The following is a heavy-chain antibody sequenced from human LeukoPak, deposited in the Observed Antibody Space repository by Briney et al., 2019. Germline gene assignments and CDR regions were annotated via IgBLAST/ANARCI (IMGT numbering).Heavy chain of an antibody. Sequence: ASVKVSCTASGYTFTGYYMHWVRQAPGQGLEWMGWINPNSGGTNYAQKFQGRVTMTRDTSISTAYMELSRLRSDDTAVYYCARDLGFARDFWSGYPAYYFDYWGQGTLVTVSS. D-gene: IGHD3-3*01. CDR2: INPNSGGT. CDR1: GYTFTGYY. CDR3: ARDLGFARDFWSGYPAYYFDY. J-gene: IGHJ4*02. V-gene: IGHV1-2*02.